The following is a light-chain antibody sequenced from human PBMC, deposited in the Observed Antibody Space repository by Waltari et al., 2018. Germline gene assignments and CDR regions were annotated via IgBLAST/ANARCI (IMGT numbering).Light chain of an antibody. CDR2: DVS. J-gene: IGLJ2*01. Sequence: QSALTQPASVSGSPGQSITISCTGTSSDVGGYNYVSWYQQHPGKAPKLMIYDVSNRPSVVSIRFSGSKSGNTAALTISGLQAEDEADYYCSSYISSSTRELFGGGTSLTVL. CDR1: SSDVGGYNY. V-gene: IGLV2-14*03. CDR3: SSYISSSTREL.